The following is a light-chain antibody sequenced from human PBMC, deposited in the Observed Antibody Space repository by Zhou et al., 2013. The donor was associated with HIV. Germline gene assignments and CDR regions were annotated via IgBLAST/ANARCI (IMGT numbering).Light chain of an antibody. CDR2: KAS. Sequence: DIQMTQSPPTLSASVGDRVTITCRASQRISAWLAWYQQKPGKAPKLLIYKASSLESGVPSRFSGSGSGTEFTLTISSLQPEDSATYYCQKYGTAPRTFGQGTKVVIK. J-gene: IGKJ1*01. CDR3: QKYGTAPRT. CDR1: QRISAW. V-gene: IGKV1-5*03.